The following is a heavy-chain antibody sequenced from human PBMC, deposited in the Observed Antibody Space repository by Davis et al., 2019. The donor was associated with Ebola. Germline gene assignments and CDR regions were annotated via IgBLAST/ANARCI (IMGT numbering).Heavy chain of an antibody. CDR3: AADPRPRSGYTYYYYYYMDV. CDR2: IVVGSGNT. Sequence: SVKVTCKASGFNFISTAAQRLRQVRGQRLEWIGWIVVGSGNTNHAQKFQERVTITRDMSTSTAYMELSSLRSEDTAVYYCAADPRPRSGYTYYYYYYMDVWGKGTTVTVSS. V-gene: IGHV1-58*01. J-gene: IGHJ6*03. CDR1: GFNFISTA. D-gene: IGHD3-3*01.